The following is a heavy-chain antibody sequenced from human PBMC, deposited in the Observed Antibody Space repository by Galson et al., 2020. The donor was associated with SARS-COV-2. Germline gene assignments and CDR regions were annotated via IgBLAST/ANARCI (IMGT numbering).Heavy chain of an antibody. CDR1: GGSISINNYY. Sequence: SETLSLTCTVSGGSISINNYYWAWIRQPPGKGLEWIGNIHYSGNTYSNPSLKSRVTISVDTSKNQFYLRLSSVTAADSSVYYCARQAWGRLGRYFDLWGRGTLVTVSS. CDR3: ARQAWGRLGRYFDL. CDR2: IHYSGNT. J-gene: IGHJ2*01. D-gene: IGHD7-27*01. V-gene: IGHV4-39*01.